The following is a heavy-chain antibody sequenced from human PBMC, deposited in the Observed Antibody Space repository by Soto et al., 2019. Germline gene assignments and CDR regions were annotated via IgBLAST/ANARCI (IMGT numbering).Heavy chain of an antibody. D-gene: IGHD6-19*01. CDR2: IYYSGST. Sequence: QVQLQESGPGLVKPSQTLSLTCTVSGGSISSGDYYWSWIRQPPGKGLEWIGYIYYSGSTYYNPSLKXRXTXSLXTSKNQFSLKLSSVTAADTAVYYCAQYSSGRAFDIWGQGTMVTVSS. CDR3: AQYSSGRAFDI. V-gene: IGHV4-30-4*01. CDR1: GGSISSGDYY. J-gene: IGHJ3*02.